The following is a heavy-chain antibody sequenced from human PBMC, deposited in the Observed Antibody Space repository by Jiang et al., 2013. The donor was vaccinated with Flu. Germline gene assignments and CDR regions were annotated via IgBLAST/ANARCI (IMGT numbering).Heavy chain of an antibody. V-gene: IGHV1-2*02. CDR3: ARRATSSYESSGYYHDAFDY. D-gene: IGHD3-22*01. Sequence: GAEVKKPGASVKVSCKASGYTFTGYYMHWVRQAPGQGLEWMGWINPNSGGTNYAQTFQGRVIMTRDTSISTASMELSRLRSDDTAVYYCARRATSSYESSGYYHDAFDYLGPRDNGHRLF. CDR2: INPNSGGT. CDR1: GYTFTGYY. J-gene: IGHJ3*02.